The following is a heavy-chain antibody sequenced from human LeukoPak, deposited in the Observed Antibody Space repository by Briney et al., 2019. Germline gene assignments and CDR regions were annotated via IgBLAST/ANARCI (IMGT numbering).Heavy chain of an antibody. D-gene: IGHD1-26*01. V-gene: IGHV3-30*18. Sequence: GSLRPSWAASGFTFTSYAMHWGRQAPGQGLEWGAVISYDGTSKSSADSVQGRFTISRDNSKNTLYLQMNSLRAEDTAVYYCAKAPYSGSPYYFDYWGQGTLVTVSS. CDR2: ISYDGTSK. CDR1: GFTFTSYA. J-gene: IGHJ4*02. CDR3: AKAPYSGSPYYFDY.